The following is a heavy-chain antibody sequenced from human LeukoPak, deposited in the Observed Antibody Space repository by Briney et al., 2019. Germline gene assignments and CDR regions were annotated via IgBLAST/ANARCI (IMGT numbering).Heavy chain of an antibody. Sequence: PSQTLSLTCAVSGGSISSGGYSWSWIRQPPGKGLEWIGYIYHSGSTYYNPSLKSRVTISVDRSKNQFSLKLSSVTAADTAVYYCARDRYGDHTYIDYWGQGTLVTVSS. D-gene: IGHD4-17*01. CDR3: ARDRYGDHTYIDY. CDR2: IYHSGST. V-gene: IGHV4-30-2*01. J-gene: IGHJ4*02. CDR1: GGSISSGGYS.